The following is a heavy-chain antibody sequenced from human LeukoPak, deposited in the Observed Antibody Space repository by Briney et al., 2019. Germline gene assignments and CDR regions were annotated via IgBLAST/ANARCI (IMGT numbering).Heavy chain of an antibody. CDR3: ARGSMMDTAMVDY. D-gene: IGHD5-18*01. CDR1: GYTFTGYY. CDR2: INPNSGDT. J-gene: IGHJ4*02. Sequence: ASVKVSCKASGYTFTGYYMHWVRQAPGQGLEWMGWINPNSGDTNYAQKFQGRVTMTRDTSISTAYMELSRLRSDDTAVYYCARGSMMDTAMVDYWGQGTLVTVSS. V-gene: IGHV1-2*02.